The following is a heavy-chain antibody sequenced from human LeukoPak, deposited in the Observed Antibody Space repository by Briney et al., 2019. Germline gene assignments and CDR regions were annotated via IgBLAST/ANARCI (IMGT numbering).Heavy chain of an antibody. CDR2: INPNSGGT. D-gene: IGHD1-14*01. J-gene: IGHJ6*03. V-gene: IGHV1-2*02. Sequence: ASVKVSCKASGYTFTGYYMHWVRQAPGQGLEWMGWINPNSGGTNYAQKFQGRATMTRDTSISTAYMELSRLRSDDTAVYYCARDSAEGYYYYMDVWGKGTTVTVSS. CDR1: GYTFTGYY. CDR3: ARDSAEGYYYYMDV.